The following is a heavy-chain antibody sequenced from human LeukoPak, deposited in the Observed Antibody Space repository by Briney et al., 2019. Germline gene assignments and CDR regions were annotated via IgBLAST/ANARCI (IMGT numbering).Heavy chain of an antibody. J-gene: IGHJ1*01. CDR3: ARDGGSSWYGGLEYFQH. Sequence: SGTLSLTCAVSGGSITSSNWWSWVRQPPGKGLEWIGEIYHTGSTNYNPSLKSRVTISVDKSKNQFSLKLSSVTAADTAVYYCARDGGSSWYGGLEYFQHWGQGTLVTVSS. CDR1: GGSITSSNW. CDR2: IYHTGST. V-gene: IGHV4-4*02. D-gene: IGHD6-13*01.